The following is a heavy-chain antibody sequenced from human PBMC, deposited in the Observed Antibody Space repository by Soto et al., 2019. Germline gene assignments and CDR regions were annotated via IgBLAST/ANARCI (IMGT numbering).Heavy chain of an antibody. CDR1: GYTFTGNY. Sequence: ASVKGSCKGSGYTFTGNYMHWVRQAPEQGHERGGWINPNSVGKNYEKKFQGWVTMTRDTSISTAYMELSRWRSDDTAVYYCERAPRGAGQVVRTYYYYYGIDVWGQGPTVTVSS. V-gene: IGHV1-2*04. CDR3: ERAPRGAGQVVRTYYYYYGIDV. CDR2: INPNSVGK. D-gene: IGHD6-13*01. J-gene: IGHJ6*02.